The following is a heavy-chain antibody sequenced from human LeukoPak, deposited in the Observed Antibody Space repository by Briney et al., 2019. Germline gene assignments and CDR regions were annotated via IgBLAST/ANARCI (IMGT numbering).Heavy chain of an antibody. J-gene: IGHJ4*02. CDR1: GYTFTGYY. CDR3: ARDFCSGGSCSPFLQPIFDY. D-gene: IGHD2-15*01. V-gene: IGHV1-2*02. CDR2: INPNSGGT. Sequence: ASVKVSCKASGYTFTGYYMHWVRQAPGQGLEWMGWINPNSGGTNYAQRFQGRVTMTRDTSISTAYMELSRLRSDDTAVYYCARDFCSGGSCSPFLQPIFDYWGQGTLVTVSS.